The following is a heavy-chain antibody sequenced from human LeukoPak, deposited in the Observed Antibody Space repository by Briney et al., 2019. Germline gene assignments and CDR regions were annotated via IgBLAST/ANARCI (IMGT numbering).Heavy chain of an antibody. D-gene: IGHD2-2*01. V-gene: IGHV3-11*06. CDR1: GFAFSDYY. Sequence: GGSLRLSCAASGFAFSDYYMSWIRQAPGKGLEWVSYISSSSSYTNYADSVKGRFTISRDNAKNSLYLQMNSLRAEDTAVYYCARDTRSSTSLFDYWGQGTLVTVSS. CDR3: ARDTRSSTSLFDY. CDR2: ISSSSSYT. J-gene: IGHJ4*02.